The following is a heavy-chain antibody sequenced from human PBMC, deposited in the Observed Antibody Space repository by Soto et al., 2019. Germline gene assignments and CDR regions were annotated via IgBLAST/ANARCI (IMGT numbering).Heavy chain of an antibody. CDR3: AREADFASSGYVLDY. D-gene: IGHD3-22*01. CDR2: VTSSPSSM. Sequence: GGSLRLSCAASGFTFSGFSMNWVRQAPGKVLEWVSSVTSSPSSMFYADSVKGRFTISRDDAKDSLFLQMNSLRADDTAVYYCAREADFASSGYVLDYWGLGTLVTVSS. CDR1: GFTFSGFS. V-gene: IGHV3-21*01. J-gene: IGHJ4*02.